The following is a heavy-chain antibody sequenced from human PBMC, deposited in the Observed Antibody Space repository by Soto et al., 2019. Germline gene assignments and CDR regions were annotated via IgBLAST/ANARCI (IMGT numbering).Heavy chain of an antibody. CDR1: GLSLTTTGVG. Sequence: QITLQESGPTVVEPTETLTLTCTFSGLSLTTTGVGVGWIRQPPGKALEWLAIIYWNGDQRYNPALRHRLTITKDTSKNQVVLTVTNMESVDTATYFCAQRRHLVTLFGVVGVWFDPWGQGTLVSVSS. CDR2: IYWNGDQ. CDR3: AQRRHLVTLFGVVGVWFDP. V-gene: IGHV2-5*01. D-gene: IGHD3-3*01. J-gene: IGHJ5*02.